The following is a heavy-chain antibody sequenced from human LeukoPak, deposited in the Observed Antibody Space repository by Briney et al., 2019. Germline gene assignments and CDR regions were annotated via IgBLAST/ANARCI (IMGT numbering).Heavy chain of an antibody. CDR1: GFTFSSYA. J-gene: IGHJ4*02. V-gene: IGHV3-48*04. CDR3: ARGAFGRPFDY. Sequence: GGSLRLSCAASGFTFSSYAMHWVRQAPGKGLEWVSYISSSGSTIYYADSVKGRFTISRDNAKNSLYLQMNSLRAEDTAVYYCARGAFGRPFDYWGQGTLVTVSS. D-gene: IGHD3-16*01. CDR2: ISSSGSTI.